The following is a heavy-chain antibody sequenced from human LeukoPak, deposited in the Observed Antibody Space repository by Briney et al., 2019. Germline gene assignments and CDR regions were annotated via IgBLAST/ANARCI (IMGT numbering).Heavy chain of an antibody. J-gene: IGHJ4*02. Sequence: AETLSLTCAVYGGSFSGYYWSWVRHPPGKGLYWIGGINHSGSTNYKPSLKSRVTISVDTSKHQLSLKLSSVTAADPDVYYCARGFKGRSVGYYDSSGYKGNFDYWGQGTMVTVSS. CDR2: INHSGST. D-gene: IGHD3-22*01. CDR1: GGSFSGYY. V-gene: IGHV4-34*01. CDR3: ARGFKGRSVGYYDSSGYKGNFDY.